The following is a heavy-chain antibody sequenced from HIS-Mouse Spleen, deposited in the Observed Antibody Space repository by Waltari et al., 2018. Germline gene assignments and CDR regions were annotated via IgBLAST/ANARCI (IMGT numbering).Heavy chain of an antibody. CDR3: ARGYDFWSGSNAFDI. Sequence: QVQLVQSGAAVKKPGASVTVSCKASGYTFTSSCISWFRQAPGQGLEWMGWISAYNGNTNYAQKLQGRVTMTTDTSTSTAYMELRSLRSDDTAVYYCARGYDFWSGSNAFDIWGQGTMVTVSS. CDR2: ISAYNGNT. V-gene: IGHV1-18*01. D-gene: IGHD3-3*01. J-gene: IGHJ3*02. CDR1: GYTFTSSC.